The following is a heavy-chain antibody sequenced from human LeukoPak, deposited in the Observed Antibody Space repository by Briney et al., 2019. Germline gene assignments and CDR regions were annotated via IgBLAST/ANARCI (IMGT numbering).Heavy chain of an antibody. J-gene: IGHJ4*02. D-gene: IGHD1-26*01. CDR3: ARNQWELLGSESGRFDY. CDR2: ISSSGSTI. V-gene: IGHV3-11*01. CDR1: GFTFSDYY. Sequence: GGSLRLSCAASGFTFSDYYMSWIRQAPGKGLEWVSYISSSGSTIYYADSVKGRFTISRDNAKNSLYLQMNSLRAEDTAVYYCARNQWELLGSESGRFDYWGQGTLVTVSS.